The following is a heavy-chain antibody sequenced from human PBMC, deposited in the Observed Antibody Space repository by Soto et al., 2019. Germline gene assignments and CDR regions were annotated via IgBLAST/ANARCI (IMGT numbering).Heavy chain of an antibody. CDR1: GGSISSSSYY. CDR2: IYYSGST. D-gene: IGHD4-17*01. Sequence: QLQLQESGPGLVKPSETLSLTCTVSGGSISSSSYYWGWIRQPPGKGLEWIGSIYYSGSTYYNPSLKSRVTISVDTSKNQFSLKLSSVTAADTAVYYCATTVTPDDYYYGMDVWGQGTTVTVSS. V-gene: IGHV4-39*01. CDR3: ATTVTPDDYYYGMDV. J-gene: IGHJ6*02.